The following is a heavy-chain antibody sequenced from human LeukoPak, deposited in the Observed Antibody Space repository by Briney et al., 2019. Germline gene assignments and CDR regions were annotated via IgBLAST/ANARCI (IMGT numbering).Heavy chain of an antibody. Sequence: GGSLRLSCAASGFTFRIYGMSWVRQAPGKGLEWVSAISGSGGSTYYADSVRGRFTISRDNSKNTLYLQMNSLRAEDTAVYYCAKTIVVVTAIQPGYFDYWGQGTLVTVSS. D-gene: IGHD2-21*02. J-gene: IGHJ4*02. CDR1: GFTFRIYG. CDR2: ISGSGGST. CDR3: AKTIVVVTAIQPGYFDY. V-gene: IGHV3-23*01.